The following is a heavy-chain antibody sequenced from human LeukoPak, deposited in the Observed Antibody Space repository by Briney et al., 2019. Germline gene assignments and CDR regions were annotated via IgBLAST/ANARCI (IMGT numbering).Heavy chain of an antibody. J-gene: IGHJ1*01. CDR3: ASGYYDSSGYYCTESAEYFQH. CDR2: ISSSGGTI. CDR1: GFTFSSYE. V-gene: IGHV3-48*03. Sequence: PGGSLRLSCAASGFTFSSYEMNWVRQAPGKGLEWVSYISSSGGTIYYADSVKGRFTISRDNAKNSLYLQMNSLRAEDTAVYYCASGYYDSSGYYCTESAEYFQHWGQGTLVTVSS. D-gene: IGHD3-22*01.